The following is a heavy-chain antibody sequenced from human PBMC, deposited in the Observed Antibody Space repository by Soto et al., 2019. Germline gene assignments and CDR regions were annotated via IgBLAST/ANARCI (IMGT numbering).Heavy chain of an antibody. CDR1: GFTFSNYW. CDR3: VRTSLVVAVATREDF. D-gene: IGHD2-15*01. J-gene: IGHJ4*02. V-gene: IGHV3-74*01. CDR2: IDSDGSRI. Sequence: EVQLVESGGGLVQPGESLRLSCAASGFTFSNYWMHWVRQAPGKGLVWVSRIDSDGSRITYADFEKGRFTISRDNAKNTVYLNMNSLTAEDTAVYYCVRTSLVVAVATREDFWGQGTLVTVSS.